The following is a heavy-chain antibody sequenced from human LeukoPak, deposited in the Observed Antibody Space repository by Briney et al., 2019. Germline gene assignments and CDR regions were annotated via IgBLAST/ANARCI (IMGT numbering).Heavy chain of an antibody. D-gene: IGHD2-8*01. Sequence: PGGSLRLSCAASGFTFSNYWMHWVRQAPGKGLEWVSGISGSGAGTYYADSVKGRFTISRDNSKNPLYLQMNSLRADDTAVYYCAKMVREFYTISYYFDYWGQGTLVTVSS. CDR1: GFTFSNYW. V-gene: IGHV3-23*01. CDR2: ISGSGAGT. CDR3: AKMVREFYTISYYFDY. J-gene: IGHJ4*02.